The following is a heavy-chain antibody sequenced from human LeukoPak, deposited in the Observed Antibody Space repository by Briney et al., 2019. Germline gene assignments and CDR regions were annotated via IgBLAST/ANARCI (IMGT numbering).Heavy chain of an antibody. D-gene: IGHD1-26*01. V-gene: IGHV3-64*01. Sequence: PGGSLRLSCAASGFTFSSYAMHWVRQAPGKGLEYVSAISSNGGSTYYANSVKGRFTISRDNSKNTLYPQMNSLRAEDTAVYYCAKEGRGSYYGFSGAFDIWGQGTMVTVSS. CDR2: ISSNGGST. CDR1: GFTFSSYA. J-gene: IGHJ3*02. CDR3: AKEGRGSYYGFSGAFDI.